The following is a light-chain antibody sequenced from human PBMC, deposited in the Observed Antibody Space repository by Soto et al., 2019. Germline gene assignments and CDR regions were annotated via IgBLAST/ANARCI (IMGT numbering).Light chain of an antibody. V-gene: IGKV3-20*01. CDR3: PAYSRSPRT. J-gene: IGKJ5*01. Sequence: FTRSPDNLYLSPGDRATLSCRSSHTISSGFLAWYQQKVGQAPRLLIYDASNRATGVPDRFSGSGSGTDFSLTIRRLETEDFGVYDCPAYSRSPRTFRPAPRLEIK. CDR2: DAS. CDR1: HTISSGF.